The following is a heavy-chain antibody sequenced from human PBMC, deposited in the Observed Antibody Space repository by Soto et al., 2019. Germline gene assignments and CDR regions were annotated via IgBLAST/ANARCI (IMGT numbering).Heavy chain of an antibody. CDR2: IKSKADGGTA. J-gene: IGHJ4*02. CDR3: ATISGSGR. V-gene: IGHV3-15*01. Sequence: EVQLVESGGGLVKPGGSLRLSCVGSGLSFSDAWLTWVRQAPGKGLEWVARIKSKADGGTADYGAPVKGRFTISRDDSKSTVYLQMSDLKSEDTAVYFCATISGSGRWGQGTLVTVSS. D-gene: IGHD2-15*01. CDR1: GLSFSDAW.